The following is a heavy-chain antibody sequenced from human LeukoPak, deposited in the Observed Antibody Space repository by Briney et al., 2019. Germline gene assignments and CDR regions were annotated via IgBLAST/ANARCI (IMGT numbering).Heavy chain of an antibody. Sequence: SVKVSCKASGYTFTSYGISWVRQAPGQGLEWMGGIIPIFGTPNYAQKFQGRVTISADESTSTVYMELSSLRSEDTAVFYCARDEIAVAGFGTFDYWGQGTLVTVSS. J-gene: IGHJ4*02. CDR1: GYTFTSYG. CDR2: IIPIFGTP. CDR3: ARDEIAVAGFGTFDY. D-gene: IGHD6-19*01. V-gene: IGHV1-69*13.